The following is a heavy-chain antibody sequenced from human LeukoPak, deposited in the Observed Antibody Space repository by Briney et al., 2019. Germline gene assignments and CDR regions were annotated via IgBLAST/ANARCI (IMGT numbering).Heavy chain of an antibody. D-gene: IGHD3-3*01. CDR1: GGSISSDLYY. Sequence: PSETLSLTCTVSGGSISSDLYYWNWIRQPAGKRLEWIGRFYNSGSTNFNPSLKSRVTISADTSKNQFSLKLRSVTAADTAVYYCARGDLKSDWFDPWGQGTLVIVST. CDR3: ARGDLKSDWFDP. CDR2: FYNSGST. J-gene: IGHJ5*02. V-gene: IGHV4-61*02.